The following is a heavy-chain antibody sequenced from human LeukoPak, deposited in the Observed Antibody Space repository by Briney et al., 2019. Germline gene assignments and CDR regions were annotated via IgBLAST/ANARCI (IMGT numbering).Heavy chain of an antibody. CDR2: KFSHDGST. Sequence: ASVKVSCKTSGYSFNSHHVHWVRQAPGQGLEWMGVKFSHDGSTSNTQKFQGRITMTRDTSTSTVYMELSSLRSEDTAVYYCARDGLDGSSYFDYWGQGTLVTVSS. J-gene: IGHJ4*02. D-gene: IGHD6-6*01. V-gene: IGHV1-46*02. CDR1: GYSFNSHH. CDR3: ARDGLDGSSYFDY.